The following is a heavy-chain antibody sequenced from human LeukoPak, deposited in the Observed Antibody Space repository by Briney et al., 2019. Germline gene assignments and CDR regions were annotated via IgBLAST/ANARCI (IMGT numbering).Heavy chain of an antibody. D-gene: IGHD2-2*01. CDR1: GYTFTSYD. CDR3: ASIGVVPAAISPPSAYYYYGMDV. CDR2: MNPNSGNT. J-gene: IGHJ6*02. Sequence: ASVKVSCKASGYTFTSYDINWVRQATGQGLEWMGWMNPNSGNTGYAQKFHGRVTMTRNTSISTAYMELSSLRSEDTAVYYCASIGVVPAAISPPSAYYYYGMDVWGQGTTVTVSS. V-gene: IGHV1-8*01.